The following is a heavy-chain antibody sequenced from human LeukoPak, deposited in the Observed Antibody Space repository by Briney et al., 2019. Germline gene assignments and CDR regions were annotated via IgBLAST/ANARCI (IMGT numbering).Heavy chain of an antibody. V-gene: IGHV3-66*01. Sequence: GGSLRLSCAASGFTVSSSYMTWVRHAPGKGLEWVSVIYSGGNSYYADFLKGRFTISRDNSKNTLYLQMNNLRAEDTAVYYCAAGGRSVLDFWGQGTLVTVSS. D-gene: IGHD2-15*01. CDR3: AAGGRSVLDF. J-gene: IGHJ4*02. CDR1: GFTVSSSY. CDR2: IYSGGNS.